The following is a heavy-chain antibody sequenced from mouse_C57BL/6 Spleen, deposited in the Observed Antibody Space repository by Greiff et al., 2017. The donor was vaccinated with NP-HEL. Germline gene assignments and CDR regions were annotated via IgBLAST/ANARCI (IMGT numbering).Heavy chain of an antibody. J-gene: IGHJ1*03. CDR1: GYSITSGYY. CDR3: VYGTYWYFDV. D-gene: IGHD1-1*01. CDR2: ISYDGSN. Sequence: EVQLQESGPGLVKPSQSLSLTCSVTGYSITSGYYWNWIRQFPGNKLEWMGYISYDGSNNYNPSLKNRISITRDTSKNQFFLKLNSVTTEDTATYYGVYGTYWYFDVWVTGTTVTVSS. V-gene: IGHV3-6*01.